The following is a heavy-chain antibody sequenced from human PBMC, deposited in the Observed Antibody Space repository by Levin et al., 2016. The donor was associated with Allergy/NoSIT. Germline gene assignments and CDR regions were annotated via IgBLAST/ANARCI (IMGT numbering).Heavy chain of an antibody. Sequence: GGSLRLSCEASGFTFSNYWMSWARQTPGKGLEWVANINPDGSGRQYADSVKGRFTISRDNAKQSLYLQMSSLRAEDTAVYYCAREDRGYDYNWGQGTLVTVSS. CDR1: GFTFSNYW. D-gene: IGHD5-12*01. CDR2: INPDGSGR. V-gene: IGHV3-7*01. CDR3: AREDRGYDYN. J-gene: IGHJ1*01.